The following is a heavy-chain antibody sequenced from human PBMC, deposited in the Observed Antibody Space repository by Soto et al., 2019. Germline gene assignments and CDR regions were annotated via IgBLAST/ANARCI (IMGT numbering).Heavy chain of an antibody. Sequence: GGSLRLSCAASGFTFSSYAMSWVRQAPGKGLEWVSAISGSGGSTYYADSVKGRFTISRDNSKNTLYLQMNSLRAEDTAVYYCAKGAPDYDFWSGPVAYYYGIDVWGDRPTVPAS. CDR3: AKGAPDYDFWSGPVAYYYGIDV. J-gene: IGHJ6*02. V-gene: IGHV3-23*01. CDR2: ISGSGGST. CDR1: GFTFSSYA. D-gene: IGHD3-3*01.